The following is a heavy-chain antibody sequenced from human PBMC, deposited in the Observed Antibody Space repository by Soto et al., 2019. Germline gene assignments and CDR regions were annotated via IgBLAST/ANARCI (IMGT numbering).Heavy chain of an antibody. D-gene: IGHD3-22*01. J-gene: IGHJ4*02. CDR3: ARVDYYDSSGYYGY. CDR1: GYTFTIYG. V-gene: IGHV1-18*04. Sequence: QVQLVQSGAEVKKPGASVKVSCKASGYTFTIYGISWVRQAPGQGLEWMGWISGYNGNTDYAQNLQDRATLTTDASTSSVYMELRSLRSDDTAVYYRARVDYYDSSGYYGYWGQGTLITVSS. CDR2: ISGYNGNT.